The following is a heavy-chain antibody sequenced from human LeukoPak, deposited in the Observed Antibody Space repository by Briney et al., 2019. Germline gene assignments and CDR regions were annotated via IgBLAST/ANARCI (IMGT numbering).Heavy chain of an antibody. V-gene: IGHV3-21*01. J-gene: IGHJ4*02. CDR2: ISGSSYYI. D-gene: IGHD6-19*01. CDR3: ARESGSSGRAGYFDH. Sequence: GALGPSCAASGFTFSRHTIHWVRQAPGEGLEWVSSISGSSYYIYYADSVKGRFTISRDNSKNTLYLQMNSLRDEDTAVYYGARESGSSGRAGYFDHWGQGTLVTVSS. CDR1: GFTFSRHT.